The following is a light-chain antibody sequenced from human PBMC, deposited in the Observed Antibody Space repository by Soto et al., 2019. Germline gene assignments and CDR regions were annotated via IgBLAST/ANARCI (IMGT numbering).Light chain of an antibody. J-gene: IGLJ2*01. CDR1: SSDVGGYNY. V-gene: IGLV2-14*01. CDR2: DVS. CDR3: SSYRSSSTPVV. Sequence: QSALTQSASVSGSPGQSITISCTGTSSDVGGYNYVSWYQQHPGKAPKLMIHDVSNRPSGVSDRFSGSKSGNTASLTISGLQAEDKADYYCSSYRSSSTPVVFGGGTKVTVL.